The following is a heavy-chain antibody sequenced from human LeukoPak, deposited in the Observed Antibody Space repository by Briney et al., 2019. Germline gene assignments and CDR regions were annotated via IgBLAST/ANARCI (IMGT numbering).Heavy chain of an antibody. J-gene: IGHJ4*02. CDR1: GFTFNKNW. CDR3: AKEALGRAGHSYFDY. Sequence: GGSLSLSCAASGFTFNKNWVTWVRQAPGKGLEWVADLDQDGNDRYSDYSVKGRFTISRDNAKNSLYLQMNSLRVEDTAMYYCAKEALGRAGHSYFDYWGQGALVTVSP. V-gene: IGHV3-7*03. D-gene: IGHD3-16*01. CDR2: LDQDGNDR.